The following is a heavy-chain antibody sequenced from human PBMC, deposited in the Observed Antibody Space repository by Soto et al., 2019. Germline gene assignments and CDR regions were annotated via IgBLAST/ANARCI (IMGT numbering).Heavy chain of an antibody. CDR3: PTDSGRRSCSSTSGTGAMDV. D-gene: IGHD2-2*01. CDR2: PYYRLKWYN. CDR1: ADSVSTNSAA. Sequence: SQTLSLTCAISADSVSTNSAAWNWLRHSPSRGLEWLGRPYYRLKWYNDYALSVKSRITINSDTAKNHDGRQVNSATPEDAAVYYRPTDSGRRSCSSTSGTGAMDVSGQGATV. V-gene: IGHV6-1*01. J-gene: IGHJ6*02.